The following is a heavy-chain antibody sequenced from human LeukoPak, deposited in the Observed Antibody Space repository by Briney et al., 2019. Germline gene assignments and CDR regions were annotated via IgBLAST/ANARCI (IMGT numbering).Heavy chain of an antibody. CDR1: GFTFSSYS. D-gene: IGHD2-2*01. J-gene: IGHJ4*02. V-gene: IGHV3-21*01. Sequence: GGSLRLSCAASGFTFSSYSMNWGRQAPGKGLEWVSSISSSSSYIYYADSVKGRFTISRDNAKNSLYLQMNSLRAEDTAVYYCAKGGIVVVAGIDYWGQGTLVTVSS. CDR3: AKGGIVVVAGIDY. CDR2: ISSSSSYI.